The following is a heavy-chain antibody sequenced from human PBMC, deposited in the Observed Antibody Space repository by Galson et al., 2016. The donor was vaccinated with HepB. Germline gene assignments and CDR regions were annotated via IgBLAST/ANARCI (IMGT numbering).Heavy chain of an antibody. J-gene: IGHJ4*02. D-gene: IGHD2-15*01. CDR2: INPDGSQK. CDR3: ARGRYCSGGGCYQDY. V-gene: IGHV3-7*03. CDR1: GSIFSGYW. Sequence: SLRLSCAVTGSIFSGYWMSWVRQAPGEGLEWVANINPDGSQKYCVDSVRGRFTISRDNAKNSLFLYMNNVRADDTALYYCARGRYCSGGGCYQDYWGQGTLVTVSS.